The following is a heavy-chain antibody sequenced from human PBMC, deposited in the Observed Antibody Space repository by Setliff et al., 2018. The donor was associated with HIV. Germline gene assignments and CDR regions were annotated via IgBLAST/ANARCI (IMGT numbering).Heavy chain of an antibody. CDR1: GFTFSSYW. D-gene: IGHD6-13*01. CDR2: IKQDGSEK. V-gene: IGHV3-7*01. J-gene: IGHJ4*02. Sequence: PGGSLRLSCAASGFTFSSYWMSWVRQAPGKGLEWVANIKQDGSEKYYVDSVKGRFTTSRDNAKNSLYLQMNSLRAEDTAVYYCARDADEIADEALDYWGQGTLVTVSS. CDR3: ARDADEIADEALDY.